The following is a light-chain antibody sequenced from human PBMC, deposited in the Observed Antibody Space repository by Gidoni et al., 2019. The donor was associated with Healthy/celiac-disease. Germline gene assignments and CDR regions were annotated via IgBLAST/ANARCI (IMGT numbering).Light chain of an antibody. CDR2: LCS. Sequence: IVMTQSPLSLPVPPGEPASISCRSSQSLLHSNGYNSLDWYLQKPGQSPQLLIYLCSNRAAGVPDRFSGSGSGTDFTLKISRVEADDVGVYYCMQARQTPYTFXPXTKVDIK. V-gene: IGKV2-28*01. CDR3: MQARQTPYT. J-gene: IGKJ3*01. CDR1: QSLLHSNGYNS.